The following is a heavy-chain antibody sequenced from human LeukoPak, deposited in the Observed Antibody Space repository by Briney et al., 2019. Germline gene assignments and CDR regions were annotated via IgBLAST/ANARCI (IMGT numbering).Heavy chain of an antibody. D-gene: IGHD3-9*01. V-gene: IGHV3-30*02. Sequence: GGSLRLSCAASAFTFSRYGMHWVRQAPGKGLEWVAFIRYDGSNKYYADSVKGRFTISRDNSKDTLYLQMNSLRAEDTAVYYCVRDYENLTGSKTRFHYWGQGTLVTVSS. J-gene: IGHJ4*02. CDR1: AFTFSRYG. CDR2: IRYDGSNK. CDR3: VRDYENLTGSKTRFHY.